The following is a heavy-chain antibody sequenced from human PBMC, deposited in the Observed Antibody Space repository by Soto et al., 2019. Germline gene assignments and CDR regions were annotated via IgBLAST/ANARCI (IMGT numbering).Heavy chain of an antibody. CDR3: ARVGGILTGYARFDP. V-gene: IGHV1-18*01. CDR1: GYTFTSYG. J-gene: IGHJ5*02. D-gene: IGHD3-9*01. Sequence: GASVKLSCKASGYTFTSYGISWVRQAPGQGLEWMGWISAYNGNTNYAQKLQGRVTMTTDTSTSTAYMELRSLRSDDTAVYSCARVGGILTGYARFDPWGQGTLVTVSS. CDR2: ISAYNGNT.